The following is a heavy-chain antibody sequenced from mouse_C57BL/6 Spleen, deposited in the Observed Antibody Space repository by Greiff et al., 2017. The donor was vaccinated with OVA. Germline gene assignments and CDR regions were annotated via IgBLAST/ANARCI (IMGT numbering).Heavy chain of an antibody. D-gene: IGHD1-1*01. CDR2: IYPGDGDT. Sequence: VHLVESGAELVKPGASVKISCKASGYAFSSYWMNWVKQRPGKGLEWIGQIYPGDGDTNYNGKFKGKATLTADKSSSTAYMQLSSLTSEDAAVYFCARGGTVVAPGFAYWGQGTLVTVSA. V-gene: IGHV1-80*01. J-gene: IGHJ3*01. CDR1: GYAFSSYW. CDR3: ARGGTVVAPGFAY.